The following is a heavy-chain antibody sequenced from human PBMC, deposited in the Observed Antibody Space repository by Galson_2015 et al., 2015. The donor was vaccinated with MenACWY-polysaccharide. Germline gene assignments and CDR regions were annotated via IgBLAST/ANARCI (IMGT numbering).Heavy chain of an antibody. V-gene: IGHV3-74*01. Sequence: LRLSCAASGFTFSRYWMHWIRQAPGKGLVWVSRINGDGNSTNCADSVKGRFTISRDNAKNTLYLQMNSLRAEDTAVYYCTKDFDWNDGHWGQGTLVTVSS. J-gene: IGHJ4*02. CDR2: INGDGNST. CDR3: TKDFDWNDGH. D-gene: IGHD1-1*01. CDR1: GFTFSRYW.